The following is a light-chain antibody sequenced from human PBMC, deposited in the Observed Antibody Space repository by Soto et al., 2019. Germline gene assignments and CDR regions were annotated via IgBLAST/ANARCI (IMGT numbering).Light chain of an antibody. V-gene: IGLV1-40*01. CDR1: GANSD. CDR2: GNT. J-gene: IGLJ1*01. CDR3: QSYDNSLSGFYV. Sequence: GANSDVHWYQQLTGAAPKLLIYGNTNRPSGVSDRFSASKSGTSASLAITGLQAEDEADYYCQSYDNSLSGFYVFGTGTKVTVL.